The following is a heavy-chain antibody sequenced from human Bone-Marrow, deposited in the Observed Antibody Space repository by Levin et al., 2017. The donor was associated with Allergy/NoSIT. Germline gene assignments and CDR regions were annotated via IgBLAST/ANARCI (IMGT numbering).Heavy chain of an antibody. CDR1: GFTFSNYG. CDR2: ISHDGSNK. Sequence: GGSLRLSCAASGFTFSNYGMHWVRQAPGKGLEWVAVISHDGSNKYYADSVKGRFTISRDNSKNTLYLQMNSLRAEDTAVYYCATTNRDYFDSSNYFHDAVDIWGQGTVVTVSS. CDR3: ATTNRDYFDSSNYFHDAVDI. V-gene: IGHV3-30*03. J-gene: IGHJ3*02. D-gene: IGHD3-22*01.